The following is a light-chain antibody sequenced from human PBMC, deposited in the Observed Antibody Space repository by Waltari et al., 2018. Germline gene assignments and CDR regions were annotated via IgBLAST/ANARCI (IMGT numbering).Light chain of an antibody. V-gene: IGKV3-20*01. CDR1: QSVSSSS. CDR3: QQYGSSPPAS. J-gene: IGKJ1*01. Sequence: EIVLTQSPGTLSLSPGERATLSCRATQSVSSSSLAWYQLRPRQAPRLLVFGASSRATGIPDRFNGSGSGTDFTLTISRLEPEDFALYYCQQYGSSPPASFGPGTKVEIK. CDR2: GAS.